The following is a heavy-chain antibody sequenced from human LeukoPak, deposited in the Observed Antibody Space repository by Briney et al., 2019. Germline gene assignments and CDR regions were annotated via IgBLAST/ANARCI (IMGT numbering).Heavy chain of an antibody. D-gene: IGHD6-6*01. CDR3: ARGKRKYSSSSRVYYYYMDV. CDR1: GGSFSGYY. J-gene: IGHJ6*03. V-gene: IGHV4-34*01. CDR2: INHSGST. Sequence: PSETLSLTCAVYGGSFSGYYWSWIRQPPGKGLEWIGEINHSGSTNYNPSLKSRVTISVDTSKNQFSLKLSSVTAADTAVYYCARGKRKYSSSSRVYYYYMDVWGKGTTVTISS.